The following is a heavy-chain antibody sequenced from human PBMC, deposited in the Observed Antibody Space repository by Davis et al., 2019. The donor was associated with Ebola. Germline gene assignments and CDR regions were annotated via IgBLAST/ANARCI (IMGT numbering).Heavy chain of an antibody. J-gene: IGHJ6*02. V-gene: IGHV3-74*01. CDR2: ISSDGSST. CDR1: GFTFSSYW. D-gene: IGHD2-15*01. CDR3: ARDQGYCSGGSCSVYGMDV. Sequence: HTGGSLRLSCAASGFTFSSYWMHWVRQAPGKGLVWVSRISSDGSSTSYADSVKGRFTISRDNAKNTLYLQKNSLRVEDTAVYYCARDQGYCSGGSCSVYGMDVWGQGTTVTVSS.